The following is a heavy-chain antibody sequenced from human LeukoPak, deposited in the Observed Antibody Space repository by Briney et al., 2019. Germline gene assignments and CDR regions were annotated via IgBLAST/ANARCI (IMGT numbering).Heavy chain of an antibody. J-gene: IGHJ4*02. CDR2: INHSGST. D-gene: IGHD3-10*02. Sequence: SETLSLTCAVYGGSFSVYYWSWIRQPPGKGLEWIGEINHSGSTNYNPSLESRVTISVDTSKNQFSLKLSSVTAADTAVYYCARGGEDYVAYWGQGTLVTVSS. CDR1: GGSFSVYY. CDR3: ARGGEDYVAY. V-gene: IGHV4-34*01.